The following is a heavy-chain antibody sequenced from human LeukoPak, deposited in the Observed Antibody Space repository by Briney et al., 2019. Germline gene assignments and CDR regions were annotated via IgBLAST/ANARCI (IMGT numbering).Heavy chain of an antibody. J-gene: IGHJ1*01. CDR2: IDHTGRS. D-gene: IGHD3-9*01. V-gene: IGHV4-34*01. CDR3: ASFGYDILTGLSYFQH. CDR1: GESLSGYY. Sequence: SETLSLTCAVYGESLSGYYWSWIRQPPGKGLEWIGEIDHTGRSNYNPSLKSRVTISLDTSKNQFSLKLNSVTAADTAVYYCASFGYDILTGLSYFQHWGQGTLVTVSS.